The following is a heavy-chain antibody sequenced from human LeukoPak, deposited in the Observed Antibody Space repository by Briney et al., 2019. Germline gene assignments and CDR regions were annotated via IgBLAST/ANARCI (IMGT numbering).Heavy chain of an antibody. J-gene: IGHJ4*02. CDR3: ARSLYGDYFFDY. D-gene: IGHD4-17*01. V-gene: IGHV1-2*06. CDR1: GYTFIGYY. Sequence: GASVKVSCKTSGYTFIGYYMHWVRQAPGQGLEWMGRFNPNTGGTSYVQRFQDRVTMTRDTSISTAYMEVSRLRSDDTAVYYCARSLYGDYFFDYWGQGTLVTVSS. CDR2: FNPNTGGT.